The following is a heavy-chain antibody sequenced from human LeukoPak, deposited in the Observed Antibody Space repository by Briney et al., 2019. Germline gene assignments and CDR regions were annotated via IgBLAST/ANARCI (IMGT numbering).Heavy chain of an antibody. D-gene: IGHD2-2*01. Sequence: SETLSLTCNVSGDSITKDSYYWAWIRQPPGKGLEWIGHVYSTGNTKYNPSLKSRVTISADTSKNQISLRLRSVTAADTAMFYCARDGDAVSAAIAGAFDLWGRGTMVTVSS. V-gene: IGHV4-61*01. J-gene: IGHJ3*01. CDR3: ARDGDAVSAAIAGAFDL. CDR2: VYSTGNT. CDR1: GDSITKDSYY.